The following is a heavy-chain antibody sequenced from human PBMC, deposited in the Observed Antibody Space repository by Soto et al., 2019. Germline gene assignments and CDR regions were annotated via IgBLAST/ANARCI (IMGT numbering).Heavy chain of an antibody. J-gene: IGHJ6*02. D-gene: IGHD3-3*01. CDR2: IYTSGST. V-gene: IGHV4-4*07. CDR3: ARDQNYDFWSGFHGMDV. CDR1: GGSISSYY. Sequence: PSETLSLTCTVSGGSISSYYWSWIRQPAGKGLEWIGRIYTSGSTNYNPSLKSRVTMSVDTSKNQFSLKLSSVTAADTAVYYRARDQNYDFWSGFHGMDVWGQGTTVTVSS.